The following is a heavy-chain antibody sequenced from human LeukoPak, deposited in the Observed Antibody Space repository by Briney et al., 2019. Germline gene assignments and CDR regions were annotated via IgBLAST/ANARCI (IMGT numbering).Heavy chain of an antibody. D-gene: IGHD2-2*01. CDR2: IHYSGRA. CDR1: GVSISSYY. V-gene: IGHV4-59*01. CDR3: ARPQTMGSSSPLGY. Sequence: SETLSLTCTVSGVSISSYYWIWIRQPPGKRLEWIGDIHYSGRANYNPSLKSRVTTSLDTSKNQISLKLSSVTAADTAVYYCARPQTMGSSSPLGYWGQGTLVTVSS. J-gene: IGHJ4*02.